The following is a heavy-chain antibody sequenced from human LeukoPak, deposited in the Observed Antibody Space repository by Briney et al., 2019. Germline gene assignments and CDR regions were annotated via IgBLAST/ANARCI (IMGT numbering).Heavy chain of an antibody. CDR2: IYYSGST. Sequence: RPSQTLSLTCTVSGGSISSGGYYWSWIRQPPGKGLEWIGSIYYSGSTYYNPSLKSRVTISVDTSKNQFSLKLSSVTAADTAVYYCARPVIGDSSFWFDPWGQGTLVTVSS. CDR3: ARPVIGDSSFWFDP. D-gene: IGHD6-19*01. CDR1: GGSISSGGYY. J-gene: IGHJ5*02. V-gene: IGHV4-39*01.